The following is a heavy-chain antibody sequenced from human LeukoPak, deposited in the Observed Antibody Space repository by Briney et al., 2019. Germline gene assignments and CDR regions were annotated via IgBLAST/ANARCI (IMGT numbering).Heavy chain of an antibody. J-gene: IGHJ5*02. D-gene: IGHD3-9*01. V-gene: IGHV3-33*01. CDR1: GFTFSIYG. CDR2: IWFDANKK. Sequence: GGSLRLSCTAAGFTFSIYGMHWVRQAPGKGLEWGAVIWFDANKKYYADPVKGRFTVSRDNSKNNRQLHMKSVRAEATAVYYCAREGVPYYQISHWFDPWGQGTLVTVSS. CDR3: AREGVPYYQISHWFDP.